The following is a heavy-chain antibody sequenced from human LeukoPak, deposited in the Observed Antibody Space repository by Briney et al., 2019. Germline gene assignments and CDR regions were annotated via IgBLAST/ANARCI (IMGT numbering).Heavy chain of an antibody. CDR3: ARVGRGYSYGYPDY. V-gene: IGHV4-31*03. J-gene: IGHJ4*02. CDR1: GGSISSGGYS. D-gene: IGHD5-18*01. Sequence: SETLSLTCTVSGGSISSGGYSWSWIRQHPGKGLEWIGYIYYSGSTYYNPSLKSRVTILVDTSKNQFSLKLSPATAADTAVYYCARVGRGYSYGYPDYWGQGTLVTVSS. CDR2: IYYSGST.